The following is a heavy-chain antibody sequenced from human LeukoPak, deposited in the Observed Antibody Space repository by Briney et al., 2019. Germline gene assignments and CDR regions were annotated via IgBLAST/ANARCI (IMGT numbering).Heavy chain of an antibody. CDR2: IIPILGTA. J-gene: IGHJ6*03. Sequence: SVKVSCKASGYTFTGYYMHWVRQAPGQGLEWMGGIIPILGTANYAQKFQGRVTITTDESTSTVYMELRSLRSEDTAVYYCASTPLYYYYYMDVWGLGTTVTVSS. CDR3: ASTPLYYYYYMDV. CDR1: GYTFTGYY. V-gene: IGHV1-69*05.